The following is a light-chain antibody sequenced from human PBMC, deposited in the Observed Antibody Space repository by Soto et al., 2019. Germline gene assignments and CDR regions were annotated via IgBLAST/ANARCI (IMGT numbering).Light chain of an antibody. CDR1: STDVGGYNA. V-gene: IGLV2-14*01. J-gene: IGLJ1*01. Sequence: QSVLSQPASVCGSAGQTITISCTGTSTDVGGYNAVSWYQHHPGKAPKLIIYEVTHRPSGVSDRFSASKSGNTASLTISGLQAEDEADYYCNSFSVSHLYVFGTGTKVTVL. CDR3: NSFSVSHLYV. CDR2: EVT.